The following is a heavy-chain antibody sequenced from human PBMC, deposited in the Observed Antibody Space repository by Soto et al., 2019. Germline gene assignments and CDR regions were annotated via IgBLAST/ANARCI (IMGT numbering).Heavy chain of an antibody. CDR3: ARALAYYYDSSESDAFDI. CDR2: INPNSGGT. J-gene: IGHJ3*02. V-gene: IGHV1-2*02. D-gene: IGHD3-22*01. Sequence: ASVKISCKASGYTFTGYYMRWVRQTHRQGLEWMGWINPNSGGTNYAQKFQGRVTMTRDTSISTAYMELSRLRSDDTAVYYCARALAYYYDSSESDAFDIWGQGTMVTVSS. CDR1: GYTFTGYY.